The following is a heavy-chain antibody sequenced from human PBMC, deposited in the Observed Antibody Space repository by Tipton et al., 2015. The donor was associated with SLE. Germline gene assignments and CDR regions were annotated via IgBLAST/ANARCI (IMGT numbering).Heavy chain of an antibody. CDR3: ARLEDQLLWGPFGL. V-gene: IGHV4-39*01. Sequence: TLSLTCTVSGGSISSSSYYWGWIRQPPGKGLEWIGSIYYSGSTYYNPSLKSRVTISVDTSKNQFSLKLSSVTAADTAVYYCARLEDQLLWGPFGLWGRGTLVTVSS. CDR2: IYYSGST. CDR1: GGSISSSSYY. J-gene: IGHJ2*01. D-gene: IGHD2-2*01.